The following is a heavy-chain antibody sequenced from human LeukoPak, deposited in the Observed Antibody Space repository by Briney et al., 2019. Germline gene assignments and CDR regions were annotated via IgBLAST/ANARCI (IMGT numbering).Heavy chain of an antibody. V-gene: IGHV3-30*18. CDR2: ISYDGSNK. Sequence: GGSLRLSCAASGFTFSSSGMHWVRQAPGKGLEWVAVISYDGSNKYYADSVKGRFTISRDNSKNTLYLQMNSLRAEDTAVYYCAKGDTTWELPHDYWGQGTLVTVSS. J-gene: IGHJ4*02. CDR1: GFTFSSSG. CDR3: AKGDTTWELPHDY. D-gene: IGHD1-26*01.